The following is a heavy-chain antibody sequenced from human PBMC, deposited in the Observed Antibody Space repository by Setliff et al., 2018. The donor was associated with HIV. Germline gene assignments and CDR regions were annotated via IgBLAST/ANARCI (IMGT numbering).Heavy chain of an antibody. CDR2: IHPGDSDA. Sequence: GESLKISCKGSGYTFTNYWIAWARQMPGKGLEWMGIIHPGDSDARYSPSFLGQVTISADKSISTAYLQWSSLKASDTAVYYCARITGDLVYFDSWGQGTPVTVSS. V-gene: IGHV5-51*01. J-gene: IGHJ4*02. D-gene: IGHD7-27*01. CDR3: ARITGDLVYFDS. CDR1: GYTFTNYW.